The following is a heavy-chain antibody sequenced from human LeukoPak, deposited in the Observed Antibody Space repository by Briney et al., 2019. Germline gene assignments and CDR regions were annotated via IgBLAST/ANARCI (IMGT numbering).Heavy chain of an antibody. CDR2: ISSSSRYI. D-gene: IGHD6-13*01. CDR3: ARVAEAAAFDY. V-gene: IGHV3-21*01. CDR1: GFTFSSYS. Sequence: PGGSLRLSCAASGFTFSSYSMTWARQAPGKGLEWVSSISSSSRYIYYADSMKGRFTISRDNAKNSLFLQMNSLRAEDTAVYYCARVAEAAAFDYWGQGTLVTVSS. J-gene: IGHJ4*02.